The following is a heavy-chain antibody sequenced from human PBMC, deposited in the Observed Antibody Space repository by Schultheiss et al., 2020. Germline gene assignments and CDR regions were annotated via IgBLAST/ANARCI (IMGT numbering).Heavy chain of an antibody. CDR2: FKSAADGGAT. CDR3: TAEYWNFGTTDY. CDR1: GFTFSNAW. D-gene: IGHD1-1*01. J-gene: IGHJ4*02. V-gene: IGHV3-15*05. Sequence: GESLKISCAASGFTFSNAWMSWVRQAPGKGLEWVARFKSAADGGATDYAAPVKGRFTISRDDSENSLYLEMHSLKAGDTGVYFCTAEYWNFGTTDYWGRGTLVTGSS.